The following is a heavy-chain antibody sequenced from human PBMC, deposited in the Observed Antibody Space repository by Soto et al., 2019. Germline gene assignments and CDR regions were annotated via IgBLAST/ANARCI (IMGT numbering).Heavy chain of an antibody. J-gene: IGHJ6*02. D-gene: IGHD1-26*01. CDR3: AKYSGDVPVYNGLNV. V-gene: IGHV3-23*01. CDR2: IRSDGDLA. CDR1: GFPFGTSA. Sequence: WGSLRLSCTASGFPFGTSAIIWIRQPPGKGPEWLCLIRSDGDLAYYAESVQGRFTSSRDNSKNTLYLQMTFVRVADTAVYYCAKYSGDVPVYNGLNVWGQGTPVTVSS.